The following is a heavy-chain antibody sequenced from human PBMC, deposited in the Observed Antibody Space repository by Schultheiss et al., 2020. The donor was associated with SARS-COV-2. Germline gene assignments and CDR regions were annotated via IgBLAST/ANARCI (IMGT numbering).Heavy chain of an antibody. V-gene: IGHV4-61*01. J-gene: IGHJ2*01. CDR1: GGSVSSGSYY. D-gene: IGHD4-17*01. CDR3: ARVAVTTFWYFDL. Sequence: SQTLSLTCTVSGGSVSSGSYYWSWIRQPPGKGLEWIGYIYYSGSTNYNPSLKSRVTISVDTSKNQFSLNLNSVTAADTAVYYCARVAVTTFWYFDLWGRGTLVTVSS. CDR2: IYYSGST.